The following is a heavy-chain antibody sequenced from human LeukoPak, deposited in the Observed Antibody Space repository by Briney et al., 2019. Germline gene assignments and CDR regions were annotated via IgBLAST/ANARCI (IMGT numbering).Heavy chain of an antibody. D-gene: IGHD3-10*01. J-gene: IGHJ4*02. CDR3: ARPASGGISEDY. CDR1: GFNVSTRY. V-gene: IGHV3-53*01. Sequence: GGSLRLSCAASGFNVSTRYMSWVRQAPGKGLEGVSIIYSAGTIYYADSVRGRFTISRDTPKNMLFLQMNSLRGDDTAVYYCARPASGGISEDYWGQGTLVTVST. CDR2: IYSAGTI.